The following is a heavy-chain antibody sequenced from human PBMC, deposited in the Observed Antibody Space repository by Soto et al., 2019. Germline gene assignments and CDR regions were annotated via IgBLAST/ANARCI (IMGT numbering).Heavy chain of an antibody. CDR1: GYTFISYG. CDR2: ISVYNGAT. CDR3: ARDPDGARDFDY. V-gene: IGHV1-18*01. Sequence: ASVKVSCKASGYTFISYGISWVRQAPGQGLEWMGWISVYNGATNYAQKFQGRVTLTTDTSTSTAYMDLRSLRSDDTAVYYCARDPDGARDFDYWGQGTLVTVSS. D-gene: IGHD3-10*01. J-gene: IGHJ4*02.